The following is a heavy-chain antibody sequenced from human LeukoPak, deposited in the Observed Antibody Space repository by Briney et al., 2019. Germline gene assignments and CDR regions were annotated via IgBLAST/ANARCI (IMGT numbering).Heavy chain of an antibody. CDR1: GYTFTGYY. Sequence: GASVKVSCKASGYTFTGYYMHWVRQAPGQGLEWMGGFIPVFGPANYAQKFQGRVTITADESTSTAYMELSSLRSEDTAVYYCARAGEVYNSGSYLEYWGQGTLVTVSS. CDR3: ARAGEVYNSGSYLEY. V-gene: IGHV1-69*13. CDR2: FIPVFGPA. D-gene: IGHD6-19*01. J-gene: IGHJ4*02.